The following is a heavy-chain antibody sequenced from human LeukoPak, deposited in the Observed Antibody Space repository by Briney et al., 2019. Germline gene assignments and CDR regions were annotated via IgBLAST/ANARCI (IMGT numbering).Heavy chain of an antibody. J-gene: IGHJ4*02. CDR3: ARESDYLILPTFDY. CDR1: GGSISSSSYY. D-gene: IGHD1-26*01. CDR2: IYYSGST. V-gene: IGHV4-39*07. Sequence: SETLSLTCTVSGGSISSSSYYWGWIRQPPGKGLEWIGSIYYSGSTYYNPSLKSRVTISVDTSKNQFSLKLSSVTAADTAVYYCARESDYLILPTFDYWGQGTLVTVSS.